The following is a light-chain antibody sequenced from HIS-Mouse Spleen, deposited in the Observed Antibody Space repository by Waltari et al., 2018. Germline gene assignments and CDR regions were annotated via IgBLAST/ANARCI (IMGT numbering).Light chain of an antibody. J-gene: IGLJ1*01. CDR3: SSYAGSYTGV. Sequence: QSALTQPASVSGSPGQSITISCTGPSSDVGGYNYVSWYQQHPGKAPKLMIYDVSNRPSVVSNRFSGSKSGNTASLTISGLQAEDEADYYCSSYAGSYTGVFGTGTKVTVL. V-gene: IGLV2-14*03. CDR1: SSDVGGYNY. CDR2: DVS.